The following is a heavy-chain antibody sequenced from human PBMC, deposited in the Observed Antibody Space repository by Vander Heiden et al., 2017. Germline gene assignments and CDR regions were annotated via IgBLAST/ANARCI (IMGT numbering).Heavy chain of an antibody. CDR1: RGSDRSSAYF. CDR3: ARHDSGLWYFDL. V-gene: IGHV4-39*01. J-gene: IGHJ2*01. Sequence: QLQLQASGPGPVRPSETLSLPCSVSRGSDRSSAYFWAWIRQPPGKGLEWIASIYYAGNTFYNPSLKSRVSISVDMPSDQFSLKLTSVIASETAVYYCARHDSGLWYFDLWGRGTLVTVSS. CDR2: IYYAGNT. D-gene: IGHD3-10*01.